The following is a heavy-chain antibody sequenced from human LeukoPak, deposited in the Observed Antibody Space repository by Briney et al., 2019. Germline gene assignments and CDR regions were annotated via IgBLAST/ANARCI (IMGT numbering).Heavy chain of an antibody. CDR2: ISYDGSNK. J-gene: IGHJ6*04. CDR1: GFTFSSYG. V-gene: IGHV3-30*18. CDR3: AKPLDYGDYYYYGMDV. D-gene: IGHD4-17*01. Sequence: GGSLRLSCAASGFTFSSYGMHWVRQAPGKGLEWVAVISYDGSNKYYADSVKGRFTIPRDNSKNTLYLQMNSLRAEDTAVYYCAKPLDYGDYYYYGMDVWGKGTTVTVSS.